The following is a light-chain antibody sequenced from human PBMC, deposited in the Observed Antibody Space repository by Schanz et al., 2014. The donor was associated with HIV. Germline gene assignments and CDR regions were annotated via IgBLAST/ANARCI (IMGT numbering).Light chain of an antibody. Sequence: QAVVTQEPSLTVSPGGAVTLTCASSTGAVTSGYYPNWFQQKPGQAPRALIYSTNNKQSWTPARFSGSLLEGKAALTLSGVQSEDEAEYYCLLYYGGAWVFGGGTKLTVL. V-gene: IGLV7-43*01. CDR1: TGAVTSGYY. CDR3: LLYYGGAWV. J-gene: IGLJ3*02. CDR2: STN.